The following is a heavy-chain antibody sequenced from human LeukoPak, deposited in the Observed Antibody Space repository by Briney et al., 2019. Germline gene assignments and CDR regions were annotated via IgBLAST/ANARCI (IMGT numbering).Heavy chain of an antibody. Sequence: PSETLSLTCAVYGGSFSGYYWSWIRQPPGKGLEWIGEINHSGSTNYNPSLKSRVTISADTSKNQFSLKLSSVTAADTAVYYCARGRVTRRFDYWGQGTLVTVSS. J-gene: IGHJ4*02. CDR2: INHSGST. CDR1: GGSFSGYY. CDR3: ARGRVTRRFDY. V-gene: IGHV4-34*01.